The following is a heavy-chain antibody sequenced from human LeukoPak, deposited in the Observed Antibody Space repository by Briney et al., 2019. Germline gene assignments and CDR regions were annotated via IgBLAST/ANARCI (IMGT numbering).Heavy chain of an antibody. Sequence: GGSLRLSCAASGFIFSNYGINWVRQAPGKGLEWVSGISTTGSYKYYADAVKGRFTISRDNAVNSVYLQMNSLRVEDTALYFCARAIAVAGKSGYWGQGTLVTVSS. J-gene: IGHJ4*02. CDR3: ARAIAVAGKSGY. CDR1: GFIFSNYG. V-gene: IGHV3-21*01. CDR2: ISTTGSYK. D-gene: IGHD6-19*01.